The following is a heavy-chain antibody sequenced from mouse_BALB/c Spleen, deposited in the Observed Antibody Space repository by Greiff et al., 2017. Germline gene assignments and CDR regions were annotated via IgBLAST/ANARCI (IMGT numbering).Heavy chain of an antibody. D-gene: IGHD2-3*01. CDR1: GYSITSDYA. V-gene: IGHV3-2*02. CDR3: ARDGPFAY. CDR2: ISYSGST. Sequence: DVKLVESGPGLVKPSQSLSLTCTVTGYSITSDYAWNWIRQFPGNKLEWMGYISYSGSTSYNPSLKSRISITRDTSKNQFFLQLNSVTTEDTATYYCARDGPFAYWGQGTLVTVSA. J-gene: IGHJ3*01.